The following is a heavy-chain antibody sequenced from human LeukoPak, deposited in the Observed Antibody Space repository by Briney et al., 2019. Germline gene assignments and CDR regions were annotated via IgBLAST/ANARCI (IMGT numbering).Heavy chain of an antibody. Sequence: PGGSLRLSCAASGFTVSSNYMGWVRQAPGKGLEWVSVIYSGGSTYYADSVKGRFTISRDNSKNTLYLQMNSLRAEDTAVYYCASITDGGYSGYGHFDYWGQGTLVTVSS. J-gene: IGHJ4*02. D-gene: IGHD5-12*01. V-gene: IGHV3-66*01. CDR1: GFTVSSNY. CDR3: ASITDGGYSGYGHFDY. CDR2: IYSGGST.